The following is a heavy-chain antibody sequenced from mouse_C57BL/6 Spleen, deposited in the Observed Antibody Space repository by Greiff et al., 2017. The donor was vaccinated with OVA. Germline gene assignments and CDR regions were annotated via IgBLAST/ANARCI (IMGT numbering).Heavy chain of an antibody. Sequence: VQLQESGPELVKPGASVKISCKASGYAFSSSWMNWVKQRPGKGLEWIGRIYPGDGDTNYNGKFKGKATLTADKSSSTAYMQLSSLTSEDSAVYFCATLRPLDYWGQGTSVTVSS. D-gene: IGHD2-12*01. J-gene: IGHJ4*01. V-gene: IGHV1-82*01. CDR1: GYAFSSSW. CDR3: ATLRPLDY. CDR2: IYPGDGDT.